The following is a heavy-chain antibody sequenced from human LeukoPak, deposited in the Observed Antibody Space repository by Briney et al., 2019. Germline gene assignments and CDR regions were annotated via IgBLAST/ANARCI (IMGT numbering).Heavy chain of an antibody. Sequence: PGGSLRLSCAASGFTFSNYAMSWVRQTPGKGLEWVSAISASSSTTYYADSVKGRFTISRDNSKNTLYLQMNSLRAEDTAVYYCAYGTAFDYWGQGTLVTVSS. CDR1: GFTFSNYA. J-gene: IGHJ4*02. CDR3: AYGTAFDY. D-gene: IGHD2-21*02. CDR2: ISASSSTT. V-gene: IGHV3-23*01.